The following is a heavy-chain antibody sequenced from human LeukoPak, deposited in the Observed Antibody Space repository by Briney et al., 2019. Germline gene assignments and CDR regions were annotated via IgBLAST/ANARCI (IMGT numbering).Heavy chain of an antibody. J-gene: IGHJ4*02. CDR3: ARGRPVDY. CDR2: IIPISGTE. CDR1: GYTFTSYG. V-gene: IGHV1-69*05. Sequence: SVKVSCKASGYTFTSYGISWVRQAPGQGLEWMGGIIPISGTEKYAQKFQGRVTITTDESTSTAYMELSSLRSEDTAVYYCARGRPVDYWGQGTLVTVSS.